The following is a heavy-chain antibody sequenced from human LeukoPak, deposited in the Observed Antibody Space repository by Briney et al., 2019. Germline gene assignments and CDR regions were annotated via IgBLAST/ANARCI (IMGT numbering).Heavy chain of an antibody. Sequence: SETLSLTCTVSGGSISSYYWGWIRQPPGKGLEWIGYIYYSGSTNYNPSLKSRVTISVDTSKNQFSLKLSSVTAADTAVYYCAREGYGSGSYPDYYYYYGMDVWGQGPRSPSP. V-gene: IGHV4-59*01. D-gene: IGHD3-10*01. J-gene: IGHJ6*02. CDR2: IYYSGST. CDR3: AREGYGSGSYPDYYYYYGMDV. CDR1: GGSISSYY.